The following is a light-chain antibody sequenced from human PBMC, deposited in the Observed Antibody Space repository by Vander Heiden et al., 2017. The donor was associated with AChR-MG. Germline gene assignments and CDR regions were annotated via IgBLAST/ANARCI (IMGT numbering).Light chain of an antibody. CDR1: QSVSSN. Sequence: EIVMTQSPATLSVSPGERATLSCRASQSVSSNLAWYQQKPGQAPRPLIYGASTRATGIPARFSGSGSGTEFTLTISSLQSEDFAVYYCQQDNNWPQTFGQGTKVEIK. J-gene: IGKJ1*01. CDR3: QQDNNWPQT. CDR2: GAS. V-gene: IGKV3-15*01.